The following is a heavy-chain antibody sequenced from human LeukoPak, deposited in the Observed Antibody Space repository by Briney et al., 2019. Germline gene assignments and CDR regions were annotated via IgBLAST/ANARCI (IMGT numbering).Heavy chain of an antibody. D-gene: IGHD6-13*01. CDR2: INPSGGST. Sequence: ASVKVSCKASGYTFTSYYMHWVRQAPGQGLEWMGIINPSGGSTSYAQKFQGRVTMTRDTSTSTIYMELSSLRSEDTAVYYCGRDKTDSSTYSWFDPWGQGTLVTVSS. J-gene: IGHJ5*02. V-gene: IGHV1-46*01. CDR1: GYTFTSYY. CDR3: GRDKTDSSTYSWFDP.